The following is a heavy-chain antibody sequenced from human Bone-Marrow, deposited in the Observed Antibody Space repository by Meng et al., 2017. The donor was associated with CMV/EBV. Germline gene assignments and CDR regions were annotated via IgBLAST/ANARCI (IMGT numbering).Heavy chain of an antibody. CDR1: GFTFSGYA. J-gene: IGHJ4*02. Sequence: CAASGFTFSGYAMHWVRQAPGKGLEWVAVISYDGSNKYYAASVKGRFTISRDNSKNTLYLQMNSLRAEDTAVYYCARDMGSGSSFDYWGQGTLVTVSS. CDR2: ISYDGSNK. V-gene: IGHV3-30-3*01. CDR3: ARDMGSGSSFDY. D-gene: IGHD1-26*01.